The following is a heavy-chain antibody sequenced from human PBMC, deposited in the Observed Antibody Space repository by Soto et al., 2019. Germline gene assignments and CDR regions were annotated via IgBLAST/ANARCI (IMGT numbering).Heavy chain of an antibody. Sequence: GGSLRLSCLASGFTFSDFALTWVRHVPGRGLEWVASLDGAGGSTYYAESVRGRFSISRDNSQNTLFLQMNSLRAEDTAVYYCARGVDGRTGVLDYWGQGTLVTVSS. V-gene: IGHV3-23*01. CDR2: LDGAGGST. J-gene: IGHJ4*02. CDR3: ARGVDGRTGVLDY. D-gene: IGHD2-21*01. CDR1: GFTFSDFA.